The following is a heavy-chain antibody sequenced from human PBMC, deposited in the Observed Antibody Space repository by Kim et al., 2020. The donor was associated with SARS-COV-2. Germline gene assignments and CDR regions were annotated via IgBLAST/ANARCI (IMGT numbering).Heavy chain of an antibody. D-gene: IGHD6-13*01. Sequence: SETLSLTCAVSGGSISSSNWWSWVRQPPGKGLEWIGEIYHSGSTNYNPSLKSRVTISVDKSKNQFSLKLSSVTAADTAVYYCASSQQLEYYYYGMDVWGQGTTVTVSS. CDR1: GGSISSSNW. J-gene: IGHJ6*01. CDR3: ASSQQLEYYYYGMDV. V-gene: IGHV4-4*02. CDR2: IYHSGST.